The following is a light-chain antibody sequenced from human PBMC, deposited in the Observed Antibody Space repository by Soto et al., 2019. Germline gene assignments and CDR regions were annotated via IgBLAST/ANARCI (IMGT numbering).Light chain of an antibody. CDR3: QQRNNWPRRLT. CDR1: QSVRRY. J-gene: IGKJ4*01. V-gene: IGKV3-11*01. Sequence: EIVLTQSPATLSLSPGERATLSCRASQSVRRYLAWYQQEPCQAPRLLVYDSSIRATGIPARFSGSGSGTAFTLTISSLEPEDFAVSYWQQRNNWPRRLTFGGGTRVEIK. CDR2: DSS.